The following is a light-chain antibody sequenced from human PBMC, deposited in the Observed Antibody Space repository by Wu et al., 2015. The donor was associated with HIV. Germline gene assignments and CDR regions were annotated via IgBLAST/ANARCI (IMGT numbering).Light chain of an antibody. Sequence: DIQMTQSPSSLSASVGDRVTITCRASQSISSYLNWYQQKPGKAPKLLIYDASSLQSGAPSRFSGSGSGTDFTLTISSLQPEDFATYYCQQANSFPITFGQGTRLEIK. V-gene: IGKV1-39*01. CDR2: DAS. J-gene: IGKJ5*01. CDR1: QSISSY. CDR3: QQANSFPIT.